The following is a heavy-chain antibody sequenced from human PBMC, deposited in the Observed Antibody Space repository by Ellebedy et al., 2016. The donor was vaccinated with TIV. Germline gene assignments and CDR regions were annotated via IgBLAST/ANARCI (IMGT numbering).Heavy chain of an antibody. CDR2: ISYDGSNK. D-gene: IGHD6-19*01. J-gene: IGHJ5*02. CDR1: GFTFSSYA. CDR3: AKDGEAGYSSGWYRANWFDP. V-gene: IGHV3-30-3*01. Sequence: GESLKISXAASGFTFSSYAMHWVRQAPGKGLEWVAVISYDGSNKYYANSVKGRFTISRDNSKNTLYLQMNSLRAEDTAVYYCAKDGEAGYSSGWYRANWFDPWGQGTLVTVSS.